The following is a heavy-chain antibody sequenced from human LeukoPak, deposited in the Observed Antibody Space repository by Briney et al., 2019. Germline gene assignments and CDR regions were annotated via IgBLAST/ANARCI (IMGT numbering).Heavy chain of an antibody. CDR2: INHSGST. Sequence: SETLSLTCAVYGGSFSGYYWSWIRQPPGKGLEWIEEINHSGSTNYNPSLKSRVTISVDTSKNQFSLKLSSVTAADTAVYYCARHPTTVVIPEVAFDIWGQGTMVTVSS. V-gene: IGHV4-34*01. D-gene: IGHD4-23*01. J-gene: IGHJ3*02. CDR3: ARHPTTVVIPEVAFDI. CDR1: GGSFSGYY.